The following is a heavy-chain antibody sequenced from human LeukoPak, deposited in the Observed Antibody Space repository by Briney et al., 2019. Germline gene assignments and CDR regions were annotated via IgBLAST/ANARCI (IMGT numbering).Heavy chain of an antibody. CDR3: ARDDPSMIAALHY. J-gene: IGHJ4*02. V-gene: IGHV3-21*01. CDR1: GFTFSDYR. Sequence: GGSLRLSCAVSGFTFSDYRMNWVRQAPGKGLEWVSSISETSTNIYYADSVKGRFTISRDNAKNSVYLQMNSLRAEDTAVYYCARDDPSMIAALHYWGQGTLVTVSS. D-gene: IGHD6-6*01. CDR2: ISETSTNI.